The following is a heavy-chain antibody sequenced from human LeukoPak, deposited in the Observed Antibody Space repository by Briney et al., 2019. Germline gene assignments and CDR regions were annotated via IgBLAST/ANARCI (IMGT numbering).Heavy chain of an antibody. CDR3: ARVGILRFPSNWFDP. Sequence: SETLSLTCTVSGASISSYYWSWIRQPPGKGLEWIGYIYYSGSTRYNPSLKSRVTISVDTSKNQFSLKLSSVTAADTAVYYCARVGILRFPSNWFDPWGQGTLVTVSS. J-gene: IGHJ5*02. CDR2: IYYSGST. D-gene: IGHD3-3*01. V-gene: IGHV4-59*01. CDR1: GASISSYY.